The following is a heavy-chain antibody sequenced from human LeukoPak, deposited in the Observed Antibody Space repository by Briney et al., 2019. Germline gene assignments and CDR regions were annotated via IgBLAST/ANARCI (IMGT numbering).Heavy chain of an antibody. CDR1: GGSISSNSYY. Sequence: SETLSLTYTVSGGSISSNSYYWGWIRQPPGKGLEWIGSIYYSGSTYYNPSLKSRVTISVDTSKNQFSLKLSSVTAADTAVYYCVRGEWLRLRICGMDVWGQGTTVTVSS. D-gene: IGHD5-12*01. CDR3: VRGEWLRLRICGMDV. J-gene: IGHJ6*02. CDR2: IYYSGST. V-gene: IGHV4-39*01.